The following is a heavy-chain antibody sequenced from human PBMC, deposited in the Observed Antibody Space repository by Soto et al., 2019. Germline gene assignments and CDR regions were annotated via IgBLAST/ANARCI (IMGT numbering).Heavy chain of an antibody. CDR3: GRGSYGDIDS. V-gene: IGHV1-46*01. J-gene: IGHJ4*02. D-gene: IGHD4-17*01. CDR2: INPRGGRT. Sequence: QVHLEQSGAEEKRPGASLRISCKPSGYSFPTYNIHWVRQALGQGLEWMGTINPRGGRTVFAQEFQGRVAMTSDRSTATVYMTLGSLKYEDTAVYYCGRGSYGDIDSWVQGTLVTVSS. CDR1: GYSFPTYN.